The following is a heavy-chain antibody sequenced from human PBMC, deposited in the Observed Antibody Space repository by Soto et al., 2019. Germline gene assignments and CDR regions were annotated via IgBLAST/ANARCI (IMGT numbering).Heavy chain of an antibody. CDR1: GGSISSSSYY. J-gene: IGHJ5*02. CDR2: LFYSGST. CDR3: AGVTAAGGGTFNWFDP. V-gene: IGHV4-39*01. D-gene: IGHD3-16*01. Sequence: QLQLQESGPGLVKPSETLSLTCTVSGGSISSSSYYWGWIRQPPGKGLEWIGSLFYSGSTYYNPSPKARPTISVETSKNQSSLKPRSATAADTAVNYCAGVTAAGGGTFNWFDPWGQGTLVTVSS.